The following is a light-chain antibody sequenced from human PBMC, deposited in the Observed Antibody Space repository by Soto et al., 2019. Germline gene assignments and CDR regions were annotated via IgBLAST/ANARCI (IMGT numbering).Light chain of an antibody. CDR3: QQYNNWPWT. Sequence: EIVMTQSPATLSVSPGEGATLSCRASQSFSSNLAWYQQKPGRAPRLLIYAASTRATGFPARFSGSGSGTEFTLTISSLQSEDFAVYYCQQYNNWPWTFGQGTKVEIK. J-gene: IGKJ1*01. CDR1: QSFSSN. CDR2: AAS. V-gene: IGKV3-15*01.